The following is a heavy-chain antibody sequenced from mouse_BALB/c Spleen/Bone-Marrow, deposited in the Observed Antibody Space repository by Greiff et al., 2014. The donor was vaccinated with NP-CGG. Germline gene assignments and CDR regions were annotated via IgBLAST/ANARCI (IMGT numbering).Heavy chain of an antibody. Sequence: LESGAELVRPGTSVKMSCKAAGYTFTNYWIGWVKQRPGHGLEWIGDIYPGGGYTNYNEKFKGKATVTADTSSSTAYLQLSSLTSEDSAIDYCARGYGSSSYDTDYWGQGTSVTVSS. CDR1: GYTFTNYW. CDR3: ARGYGSSSYDTDY. CDR2: IYPGGGYT. J-gene: IGHJ4*01. V-gene: IGHV1-63*02. D-gene: IGHD1-1*01.